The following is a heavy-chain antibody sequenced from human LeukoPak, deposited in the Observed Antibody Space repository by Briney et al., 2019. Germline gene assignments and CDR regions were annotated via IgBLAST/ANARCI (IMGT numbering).Heavy chain of an antibody. V-gene: IGHV3-48*03. CDR3: ARAEGSGWYGYYYYYMDV. Sequence: PGGSLRLSCVASGFTFSSYEMNWVRQTPGKGLEWVSYISSSGSTIYYADSVKGRFTISRDNAKNSLYLQMNSLRAEDTAVYYCARAEGSGWYGYYYYYMDVWGKGTTVTISS. D-gene: IGHD6-19*01. CDR2: ISSSGSTI. J-gene: IGHJ6*03. CDR1: GFTFSSYE.